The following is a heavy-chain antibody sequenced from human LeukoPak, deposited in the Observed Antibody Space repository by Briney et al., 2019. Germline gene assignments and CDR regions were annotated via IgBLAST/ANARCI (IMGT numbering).Heavy chain of an antibody. V-gene: IGHV3-30*03. J-gene: IGHJ4*02. CDR1: GFTFSSYG. CDR3: LAKGFDY. CDR2: ISYDGSNK. Sequence: PGGSLRLSCAASGFTFSSYGMHWVRKAPGKGLEWVAVISYDGSNKYYADSVKGRFTISRDNSKNTLYLQMNSLRAEDTAVYYCLAKGFDYWGQGTLVTVSS.